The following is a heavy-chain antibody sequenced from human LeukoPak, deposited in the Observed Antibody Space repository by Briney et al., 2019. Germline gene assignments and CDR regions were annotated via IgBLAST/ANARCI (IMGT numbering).Heavy chain of an antibody. CDR1: RGTFSGYY. V-gene: IGHV4-34*01. Sequence: SETLSLTCAVYRGTFSGYYWTWIRQSPGKGLEWIGEINHSGTTNYNPSLKSRITISIDTSKNQFSLKLTSVTAADTAVYYCARGPTIDYDILTGYYYFDYWGQGTLVTVSS. CDR3: ARGPTIDYDILTGYYYFDY. D-gene: IGHD3-9*01. CDR2: INHSGTT. J-gene: IGHJ4*02.